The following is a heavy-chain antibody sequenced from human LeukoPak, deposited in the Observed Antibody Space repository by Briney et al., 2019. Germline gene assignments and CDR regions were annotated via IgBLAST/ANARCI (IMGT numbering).Heavy chain of an antibody. CDR1: GGSISSYY. D-gene: IGHD3-10*01. CDR2: INHSGST. J-gene: IGHJ6*03. V-gene: IGHV4-34*01. Sequence: SETLSLTCTVSGGSISSYYWSWIRQPPGKGLEWIGEINHSGSTKYNPSLKSRVSISVDTSKNQFSLKLSSVTAADTAVYYCARRVGRYFGERAYYYNYMDVWGKGTTVTISS. CDR3: ARRVGRYFGERAYYYNYMDV.